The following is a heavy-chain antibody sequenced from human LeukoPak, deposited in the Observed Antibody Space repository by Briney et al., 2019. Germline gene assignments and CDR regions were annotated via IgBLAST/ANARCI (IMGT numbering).Heavy chain of an antibody. V-gene: IGHV3-23*01. CDR2: ISGSGGST. CDR3: ASVYGERSITIFGVVKDY. Sequence: GGSLRLSCAASGFTFSSYAMSWVRQAPGKGLEWVSAISGSGGSTYYADSVKGRFTISRDNSKNTLYLQMNSLRAEDTAVYYCASVYGERSITIFGVVKDYWGQGTLVNVSS. J-gene: IGHJ4*02. CDR1: GFTFSSYA. D-gene: IGHD3-3*01.